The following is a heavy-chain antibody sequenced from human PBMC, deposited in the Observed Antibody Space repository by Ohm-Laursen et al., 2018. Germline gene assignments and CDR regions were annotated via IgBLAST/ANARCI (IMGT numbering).Heavy chain of an antibody. J-gene: IGHJ6*02. Sequence: SLRLSCAASGFTVNNNYMNWVRQAPGKGLEWVSLISYDGGNKYYIDSVKGRFAISRDNSRNTVTLQMDNLRVGDTGIYFCARDSSQHLYYNYGMDVWGQGTTVTVSS. V-gene: IGHV3-30*03. CDR1: GFTVNNNY. CDR3: ARDSSQHLYYNYGMDV. D-gene: IGHD2-2*01. CDR2: ISYDGGNK.